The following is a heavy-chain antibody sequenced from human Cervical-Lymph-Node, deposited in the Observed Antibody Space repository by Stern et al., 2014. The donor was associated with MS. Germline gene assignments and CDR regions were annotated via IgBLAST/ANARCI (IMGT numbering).Heavy chain of an antibody. CDR2: FNPDSGST. J-gene: IGHJ6*02. Sequence: VKLVQSGAEVKKPGASVKVSCKASGYTFTDYYVHWVRQAPGPGLEWMGWFNPDSGSTKSAQKYQDSVTMTRDTPISTAYMELTRLRSDDTAVYYCARAYGSGTFLGMDVWGQGTTVIVSS. V-gene: IGHV1-2*04. D-gene: IGHD3-10*01. CDR1: GYTFTDYY. CDR3: ARAYGSGTFLGMDV.